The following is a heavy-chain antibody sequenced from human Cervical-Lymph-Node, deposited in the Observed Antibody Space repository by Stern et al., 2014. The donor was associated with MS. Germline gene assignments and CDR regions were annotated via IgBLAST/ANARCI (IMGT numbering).Heavy chain of an antibody. D-gene: IGHD2-2*01. V-gene: IGHV1-18*01. J-gene: IGHJ3*02. CDR3: ARDVLWTRGDAFDI. Sequence: VQLVQSGAEVKKPGASVKVSCKASDTFTSYGISWVRQAPGQGLEWMGWISAYNGNTNYAQKLQGRVTMTTDTSTSTAYMELRSLRSDDTAVYYCARDVLWTRGDAFDIWGQGTMVTVSS. CDR1: DTFTSYG. CDR2: ISAYNGNT.